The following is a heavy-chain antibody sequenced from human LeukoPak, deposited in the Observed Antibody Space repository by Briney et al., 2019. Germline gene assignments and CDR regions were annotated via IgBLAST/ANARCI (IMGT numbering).Heavy chain of an antibody. CDR3: ARDGGVGRIAVAGTFDY. CDR2: ISSSSSYI. V-gene: IGHV3-21*01. J-gene: IGHJ4*02. Sequence: PGGSLRLSCAASGFTFSSYSMNWVRQAPGKRLEWVSSISSSSSYIYYADSVKGRFTISRDNAKNSLYLQMNSLRAEDTAVYYCARDGGVGRIAVAGTFDYWGQGTLVTVSS. CDR1: GFTFSSYS. D-gene: IGHD6-19*01.